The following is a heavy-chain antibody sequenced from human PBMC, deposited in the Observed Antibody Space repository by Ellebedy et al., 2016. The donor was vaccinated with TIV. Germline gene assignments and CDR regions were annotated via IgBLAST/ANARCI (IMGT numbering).Heavy chain of an antibody. J-gene: IGHJ4*02. D-gene: IGHD1-26*01. CDR2: INPSGGIT. CDR3: ARTPTSVAALSF. V-gene: IGHV1-46*01. CDR1: GYTFTTYY. Sequence: ASVKVSXXASGYTFTTYYMHWVRQALGQGLEWMGMINPSGGITTYAQNFQDRVTMTWDTSTSTVYMELSRLRSDDTAVYYCARTPTSVAALSFWGQGTLVTVSS.